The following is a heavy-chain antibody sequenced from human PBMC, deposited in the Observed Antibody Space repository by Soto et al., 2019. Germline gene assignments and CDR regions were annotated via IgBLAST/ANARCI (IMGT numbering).Heavy chain of an antibody. CDR3: ARSNYDILTGYPGGMDV. CDR2: TRNKVNSYTT. V-gene: IGHV3-72*01. Sequence: GGSLRLSCAASGFTFSDHYMDWVRQALGKGLEWVGRTRNKVNSYTTEYAASVKGRFTISRDDSKKSLYLQMNSLKTEDTAVYYCARSNYDILTGYPGGMDVWGQGTTVTVSS. J-gene: IGHJ6*02. D-gene: IGHD3-9*01. CDR1: GFTFSDHY.